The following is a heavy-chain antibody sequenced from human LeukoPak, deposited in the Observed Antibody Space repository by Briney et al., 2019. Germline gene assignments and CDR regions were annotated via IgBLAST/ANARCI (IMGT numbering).Heavy chain of an antibody. D-gene: IGHD4-17*01. V-gene: IGHV4-4*07. Sequence: KPSETLPLTCTVSGGSFSIYYWSWIRQPAGKGLEWIGRIYTSGSTNYNPSLKSRVTMSVDTSKNQFSLKLSSVTAADTAVYYCARGPTTVTRAFDYWGQGTLVTVSS. J-gene: IGHJ4*02. CDR2: IYTSGST. CDR1: GGSFSIYY. CDR3: ARGPTTVTRAFDY.